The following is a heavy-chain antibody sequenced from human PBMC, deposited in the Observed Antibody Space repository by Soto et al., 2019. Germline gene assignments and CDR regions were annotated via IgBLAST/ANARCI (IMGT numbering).Heavy chain of an antibody. V-gene: IGHV3-21*01. CDR2: ISSSSSYI. D-gene: IGHD2-15*01. CDR3: AREDDIVVVVAATLPYSMDV. CDR1: GFTFSSYS. Sequence: EVQLVESGGGLVKPGGSLRLSCAASGFTFSSYSMNWVRQAPGKGLEWVSSISSSSSYIYYADSVKGRFTISRDNAKNSLYLQMNSLRAEDTAVYYCAREDDIVVVVAATLPYSMDVWGQGTTVTVSS. J-gene: IGHJ6*02.